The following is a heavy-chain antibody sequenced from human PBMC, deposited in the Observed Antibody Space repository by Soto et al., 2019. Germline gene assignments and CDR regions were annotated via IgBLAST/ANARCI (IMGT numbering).Heavy chain of an antibody. Sequence: GGSVRLSCAASGFTFSSYSMNWVRQAPGKGLEWVSYISSSSSTIYYADSVKGRFTISRDNAKNSLYLQMNCLRDEDTAVYYCARDYYDSSGYYGAIGYWGQGTLVTVSS. CDR3: ARDYYDSSGYYGAIGY. CDR2: ISSSSSTI. D-gene: IGHD3-22*01. V-gene: IGHV3-48*02. CDR1: GFTFSSYS. J-gene: IGHJ4*02.